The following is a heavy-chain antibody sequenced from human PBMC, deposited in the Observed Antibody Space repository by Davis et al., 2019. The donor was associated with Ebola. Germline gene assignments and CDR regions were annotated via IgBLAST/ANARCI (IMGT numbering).Heavy chain of an antibody. Sequence: GESLKISCAASGFSFDNYAMSWVRQAPGKGLEWVSTLGTSADTYYADSVKGRFTISRDNSKNTLYLQMNGLRVEDTAIYYCAKDTSNIWFDIWGQGTNVTVSS. CDR3: AKDTSNIWFDI. D-gene: IGHD1-26*01. J-gene: IGHJ3*02. CDR1: GFSFDNYA. CDR2: LGTSADT. V-gene: IGHV3-23*01.